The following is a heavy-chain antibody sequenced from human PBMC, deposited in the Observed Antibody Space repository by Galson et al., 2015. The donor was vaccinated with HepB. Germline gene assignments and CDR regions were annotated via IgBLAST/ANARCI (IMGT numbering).Heavy chain of an antibody. Sequence: CAISGDSVSANSVAWNWIRQSPSRGLEWLGRTYYRSKWYNDYAVSVKGRITINPDTSKNQFSLQLNSVTPEDTAVYYCTREDTARMTWFDPWGQGTLVTVSS. V-gene: IGHV6-1*01. CDR2: TYYRSKWYN. CDR3: TREDTARMTWFDP. CDR1: GDSVSANSVA. D-gene: IGHD4-17*01. J-gene: IGHJ5*02.